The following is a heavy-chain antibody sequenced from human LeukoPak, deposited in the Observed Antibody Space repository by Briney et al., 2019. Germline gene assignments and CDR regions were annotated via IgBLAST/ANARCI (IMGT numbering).Heavy chain of an antibody. J-gene: IGHJ4*02. CDR3: VVVVPAAPYPPFDY. Sequence: GGSLRLSCAASGFTFSSYAMSWVRQAPGTGREWVSAISGSGGSTYYADSVKGRFTISRDNSKNTLYLQMNSLRAEDTAVYYCVVVVPAAPYPPFDYWGQGTLVTVSS. CDR1: GFTFSSYA. V-gene: IGHV3-23*01. D-gene: IGHD2-2*01. CDR2: ISGSGGST.